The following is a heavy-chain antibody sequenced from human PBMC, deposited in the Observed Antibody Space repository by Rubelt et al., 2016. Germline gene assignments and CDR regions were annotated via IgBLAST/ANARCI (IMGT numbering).Heavy chain of an antibody. D-gene: IGHD6-6*01. CDR2: IYYSGST. Sequence: QLQLQESGPGLVKPSETLSLTCTVSGGSISSSSYYWGWIRQPPGKGLEWIGSIYYSGSTYYTPSLKSRVTISVEPSKNQFSLKLSAVTVADTAVYYCARHSSSLEGYYGMDVWGQGTTVTVSS. CDR3: ARHSSSLEGYYGMDV. V-gene: IGHV4-39*01. CDR1: GGSISSSSYY. J-gene: IGHJ6*02.